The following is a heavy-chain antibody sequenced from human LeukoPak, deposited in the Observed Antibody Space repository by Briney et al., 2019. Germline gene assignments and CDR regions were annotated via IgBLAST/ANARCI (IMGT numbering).Heavy chain of an antibody. D-gene: IGHD2-2*01. Sequence: GGSLRLSCAASGFTVSSSYMSWVRQAPGKGLEWVSVIYSGGSTYYADSVKGRFTISRDNSKNTLYLQMNSLRAEDTAVYYCARDAVVPAAIGGYYYYYGMDVWGQGTTVTVSS. V-gene: IGHV3-66*01. CDR3: ARDAVVPAAIGGYYYYYGMDV. CDR2: IYSGGST. CDR1: GFTVSSSY. J-gene: IGHJ6*02.